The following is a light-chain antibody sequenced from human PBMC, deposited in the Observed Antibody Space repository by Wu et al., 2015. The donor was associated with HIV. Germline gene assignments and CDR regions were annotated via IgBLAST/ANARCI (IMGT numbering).Light chain of an antibody. J-gene: IGKJ4*01. V-gene: IGKV3-20*01. CDR1: QSISSSY. Sequence: EIVLTQSPGTLSLSPGERATLSCRASQSISSSYLAWYQQKIGQSPRLLIYDATSRATGIPDRFSGSRSGTDFTLTISRLGPEDFAVYYCQYYGPSPPVTFGGGTKVE. CDR3: QYYGPSPPVT. CDR2: DAT.